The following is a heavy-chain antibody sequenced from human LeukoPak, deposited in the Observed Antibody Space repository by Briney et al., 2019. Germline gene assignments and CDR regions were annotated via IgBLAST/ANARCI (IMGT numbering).Heavy chain of an antibody. CDR3: AKVVIGDYVFDAFDI. CDR1: GFTFSSYA. CDR2: MSGSGVST. J-gene: IGHJ3*02. D-gene: IGHD4-17*01. V-gene: IGHV3-23*01. Sequence: GGSLRLPCAASGFTFSSYAMSWVRQAPGKGLEWVSSMSGSGVSTYYADSVKGRFTISRDNSENTLYLQMNSLRAEDTAVYYCAKVVIGDYVFDAFDIWGQGTMVTVSS.